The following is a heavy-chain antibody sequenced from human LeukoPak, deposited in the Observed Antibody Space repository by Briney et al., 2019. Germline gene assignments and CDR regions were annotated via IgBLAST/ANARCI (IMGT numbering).Heavy chain of an antibody. CDR3: AREMGSGVDIFGY. V-gene: IGHV3-30-3*01. CDR2: ISYDGSNK. D-gene: IGHD5-12*01. J-gene: IGHJ4*02. CDR1: GFTFSSDA. Sequence: GGSLRLSCVASGFTFSSDAMHWVRQAPGKGLEWVAVISYDGSNKYYADSVKGRFTISRDNSKNTLYLQMNSLRAEDTAVYYCAREMGSGVDIFGYWGQGTLVTVSS.